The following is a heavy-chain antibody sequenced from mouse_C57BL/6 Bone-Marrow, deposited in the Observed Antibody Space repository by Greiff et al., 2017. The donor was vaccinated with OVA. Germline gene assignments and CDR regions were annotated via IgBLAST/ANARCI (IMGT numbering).Heavy chain of an antibody. J-gene: IGHJ4*01. D-gene: IGHD1-1*01. CDR1: GYTFTSYG. Sequence: VQLVESGAELARPGASVKLSCKASGYTFTSYGISWVKQRTGQGLEWIGEIYPRSGNTYYNAKFKGKATLTADKSSSTAYMELRCLTSEDSTVDVCAIYGYGSSYGAMDYWGQGTSVTVSS. CDR3: AIYGYGSSYGAMDY. V-gene: IGHV1-81*01. CDR2: IYPRSGNT.